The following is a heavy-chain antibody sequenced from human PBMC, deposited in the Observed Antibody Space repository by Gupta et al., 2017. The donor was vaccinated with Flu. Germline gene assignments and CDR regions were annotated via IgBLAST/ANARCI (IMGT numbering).Heavy chain of an antibody. V-gene: IGHV4-61*02. Sequence: QVQLQESGPGLVKPSQTLSLTCTVSGGSISSGSYYWSWIRQPAGKGLEWIGRIYTSGSTNYNPSLKSRVTISLDTSKNQFSLKLSSVTAADTAVYYCARAIPYRTNGVCYSRHFDYWGQGTLVTASS. CDR2: IYTSGST. CDR1: GGSISSGSYY. J-gene: IGHJ4*02. D-gene: IGHD2-8*01. CDR3: ARAIPYRTNGVCYSRHFDY.